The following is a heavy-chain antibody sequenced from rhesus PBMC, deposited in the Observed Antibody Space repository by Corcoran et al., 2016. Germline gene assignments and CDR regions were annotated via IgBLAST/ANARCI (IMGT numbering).Heavy chain of an antibody. CDR1: GYSISGYY. CDR2: ITYSGST. V-gene: IGHV4-122*02. J-gene: IGHJ6*01. Sequence: QVQLQESGPGLVKPSETLSLTCAVSGYSISGYYWSWIRQAPGKGLEWIGYITYSGSTSYNPSLKSRVTISRDTSKNQFSRKLSSVTAADTAVYYCARGGWGDYYGLDSWGQGVVVTVSS. CDR3: ARGGWGDYYGLDS. D-gene: IGHD3-34*01.